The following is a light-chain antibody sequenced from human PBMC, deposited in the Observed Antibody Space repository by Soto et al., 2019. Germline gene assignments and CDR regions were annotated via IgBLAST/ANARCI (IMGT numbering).Light chain of an antibody. V-gene: IGLV1-40*01. CDR2: GNS. CDR3: QSYDTSLSVVV. J-gene: IGLJ2*01. Sequence: QAVVTQPPSVSGAPGQRVTISCTGSSSNIGAGYDVHWYQQLPRTAPKLLIYGNSIRPSGVPDRFSGPKSGTSASLAITGLEAEGGADYYCQSYDTSLSVVVFGGGSKLAVL. CDR1: SSNIGAGYD.